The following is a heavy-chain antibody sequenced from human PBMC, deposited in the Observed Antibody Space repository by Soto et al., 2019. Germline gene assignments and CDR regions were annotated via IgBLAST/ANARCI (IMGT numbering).Heavy chain of an antibody. J-gene: IGHJ5*02. CDR3: VRAAAGLDP. D-gene: IGHD6-13*01. Sequence: GGSLRLSCAASGFTFSGSPMHWVRQASGKGLEWVGHIRTKADSYATAYAASVKGRFTVSRDDSKNTAYLQMSSLKTEDTAVYFCVRAAAGLDPWGQGTLVTVSS. CDR1: GFTFSGSP. V-gene: IGHV3-73*01. CDR2: IRTKADSYAT.